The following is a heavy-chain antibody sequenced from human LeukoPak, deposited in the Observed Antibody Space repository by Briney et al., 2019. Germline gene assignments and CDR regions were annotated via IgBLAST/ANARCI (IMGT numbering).Heavy chain of an antibody. CDR3: ARGPPVSYCSGGSCYYTDDAFDI. V-gene: IGHV3-48*01. J-gene: IGHJ3*02. CDR2: ISSSSSTI. D-gene: IGHD2-15*01. CDR1: GFTFSSYS. Sequence: GGSLRLSCAASGFTFSSYSMNWVRQAPGKGLEWVSYISSSSSTIYYADSVKGRFTISRDNAKNSLYLQMSSLRAEDTAVYYCARGPPVSYCSGGSCYYTDDAFDIWGQGTMVTVSS.